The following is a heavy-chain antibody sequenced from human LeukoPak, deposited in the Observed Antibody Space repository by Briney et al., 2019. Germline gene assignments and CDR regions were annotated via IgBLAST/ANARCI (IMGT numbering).Heavy chain of an antibody. Sequence: GGSLRLSCEASGFSFSDYYMTWIRQAPGKGLEWVSYISPSGSTIRNSDSVKDRFTISRDNTRNSLYLQMSSLRADDTAVYYCARAGRGFTYGYSDSWGQGTLVTVSS. CDR2: ISPSGSTI. CDR3: ARAGRGFTYGYSDS. V-gene: IGHV3-11*01. CDR1: GFSFSDYY. D-gene: IGHD2-8*01. J-gene: IGHJ4*02.